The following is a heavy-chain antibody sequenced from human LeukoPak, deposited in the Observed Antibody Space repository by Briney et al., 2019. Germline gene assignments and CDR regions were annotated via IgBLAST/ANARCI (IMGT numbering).Heavy chain of an antibody. J-gene: IGHJ3*02. CDR2: NYPGDSDT. D-gene: IGHD2-2*01. Sequence: GASLKISGNCCGYSFTYYWHGWVREMAGKRLEGMSINYPGDSDTRYNPSLQRQVTISDDKYISTADLQGSSLKASDTAMYYCARDSGYCSSTSCDAFDIWGQGTMVTVSS. V-gene: IGHV5-51*01. CDR1: GYSFTYYW. CDR3: ARDSGYCSSTSCDAFDI.